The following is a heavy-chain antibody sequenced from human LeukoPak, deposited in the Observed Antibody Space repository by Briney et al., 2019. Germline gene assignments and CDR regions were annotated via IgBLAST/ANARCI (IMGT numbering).Heavy chain of an antibody. V-gene: IGHV1-18*01. Sequence: ASVKVSCKTSGYTFTSYGISWVRQAPGQGLEWIGWINLHTGKTNYVQKLQGRVTMTSDTSTSTAYMDLRSLRSDDTAIYYCARLCSTSCLDAFDIWGQGTMVTVSS. CDR2: INLHTGKT. D-gene: IGHD2-2*01. CDR1: GYTFTSYG. J-gene: IGHJ3*02. CDR3: ARLCSTSCLDAFDI.